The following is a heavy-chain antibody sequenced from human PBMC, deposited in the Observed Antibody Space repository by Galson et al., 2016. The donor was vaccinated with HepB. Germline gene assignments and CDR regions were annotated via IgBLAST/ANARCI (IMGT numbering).Heavy chain of an antibody. CDR1: GYTFPNNN. V-gene: IGHV1-46*01. D-gene: IGHD2-2*01. CDR3: ARDPSRYCSGTSCYRAGY. CDR2: IFDDGRPN. Sequence: SVKVSCKASGYTFPNNNMHWVRQAPGQGLEWMGIIFDDGRPNRYAQKFQGRVTMTTDTPRTTAYMELRSLTSDDTAVYYCARDPSRYCSGTSCYRAGYWGRGTLVTVSS. J-gene: IGHJ4*02.